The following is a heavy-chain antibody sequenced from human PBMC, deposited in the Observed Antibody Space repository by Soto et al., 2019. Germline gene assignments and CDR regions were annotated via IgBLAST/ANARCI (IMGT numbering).Heavy chain of an antibody. D-gene: IGHD3-10*01. CDR3: AREMIGSTMVRGVLWNYYDGMAV. CDR1: GGSISSYY. Sequence: PSETLSLTCTVSGGSISSYYWSWIRQPAGKGLEWIGRIYTSGSTNYNPSLKSRVTMSVDTSKNQFSLKLSSVTAADTAVYYCAREMIGSTMVRGVLWNYYDGMAVWGQGPMVT. CDR2: IYTSGST. J-gene: IGHJ6*02. V-gene: IGHV4-4*07.